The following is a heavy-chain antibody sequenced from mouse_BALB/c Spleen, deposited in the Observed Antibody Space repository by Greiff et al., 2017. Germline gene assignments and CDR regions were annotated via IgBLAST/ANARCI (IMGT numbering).Heavy chain of an antibody. Sequence: EVKLVESGGGLVQPGGSLRLSCATSGFTFTDYYMSWVRQPPGKALEWLGFIRNKANGYTTEYSASVKGRFTISRDNSQSILYLQMNTLRAEDSATYYCAREADWPDYWGQGTTLTVSS. CDR3: AREADWPDY. CDR1: GFTFTDYY. CDR2: IRNKANGYTT. D-gene: IGHD4-1*01. V-gene: IGHV7-3*02. J-gene: IGHJ2*01.